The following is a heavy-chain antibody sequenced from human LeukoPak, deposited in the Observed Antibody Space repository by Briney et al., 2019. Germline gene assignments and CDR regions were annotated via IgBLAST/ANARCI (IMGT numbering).Heavy chain of an antibody. CDR3: ARGRAYRAAAGSYFDY. V-gene: IGHV3-30*03. D-gene: IGHD6-13*01. CDR2: ISYDGSNK. J-gene: IGHJ4*02. Sequence: GGSLRLSCAASGFTFSSYGMHWVRQAPGKGLEWVAVISYDGSNKYYADSVKGRFTISRDNSKNTLYLQMNSLRAEDTAVYYCARGRAYRAAAGSYFDYWGQGTLVTVSS. CDR1: GFTFSSYG.